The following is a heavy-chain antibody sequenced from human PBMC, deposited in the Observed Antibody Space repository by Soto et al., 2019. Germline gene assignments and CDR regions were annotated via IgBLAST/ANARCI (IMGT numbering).Heavy chain of an antibody. CDR2: ITGYSGTA. CDR1: GYIFTSYD. Sequence: ASVKVSCKPSGYIFTSYDITWVRQAPGQGLEWMGWITGYSGTASYAQKFQGRVTMTTDASTSTAYMELRSLRSDDTAVYYCARGGPYGAGGRASLGYWSQGTLVTVSS. V-gene: IGHV1-18*01. D-gene: IGHD3-16*01. CDR3: ARGGPYGAGGRASLGY. J-gene: IGHJ4*02.